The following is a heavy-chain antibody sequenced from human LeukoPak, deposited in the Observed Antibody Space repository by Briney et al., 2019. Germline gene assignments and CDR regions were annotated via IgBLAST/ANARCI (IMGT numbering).Heavy chain of an antibody. V-gene: IGHV4-38-2*02. CDR3: ASPYYYDSSGYYYIN. D-gene: IGHD3-22*01. CDR1: GNSIRSDYY. CDR2: MLHSGSS. Sequence: SETLSLTCTVSGNSIRSDYYWGWIRQPPGKGLEWIGSMLHSGSSNYNPSLRSRVTISVDTSKNQFSLKLSSVTAADTAVYYCASPYYYDSSGYYYINWGQGTLVTVSS. J-gene: IGHJ4*02.